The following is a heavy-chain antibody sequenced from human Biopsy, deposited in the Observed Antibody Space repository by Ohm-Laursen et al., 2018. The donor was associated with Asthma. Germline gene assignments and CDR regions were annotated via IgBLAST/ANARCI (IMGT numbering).Heavy chain of an antibody. CDR1: GYTFNSAG. CDR3: ARAVDYSHYYGIDV. CDR2: ISVYNGNT. J-gene: IGHJ6*02. V-gene: IGHV1-18*01. D-gene: IGHD3-10*01. Sequence: ASVKVSSKTSGYTFNSAGITWVRQAPGQGLEWMGGISVYNGNTKFAQKLQDRVTMITDTSTSTAYMELRSLRSDDTAVYFCARAVDYSHYYGIDVWGQGTTVTVS.